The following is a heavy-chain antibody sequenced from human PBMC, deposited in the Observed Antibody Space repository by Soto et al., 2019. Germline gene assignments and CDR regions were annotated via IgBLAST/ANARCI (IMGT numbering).Heavy chain of an antibody. V-gene: IGHV4-59*01. D-gene: IGHD2-2*01. CDR2: IYYSGST. Sequence: SETLSLTCTVSGGSISSYDWSWIRQPPGKGLEWIAYIYYSGSTNYNPSLKSRVTISVDTSKNQFSLKLSSVTAADTAVYYCARVIPDCISTSCYAGWFDPWGQGTLVTVSS. CDR1: GGSISSYD. CDR3: ARVIPDCISTSCYAGWFDP. J-gene: IGHJ5*02.